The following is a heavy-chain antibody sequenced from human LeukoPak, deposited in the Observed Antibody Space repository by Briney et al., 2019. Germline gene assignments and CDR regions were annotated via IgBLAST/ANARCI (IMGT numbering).Heavy chain of an antibody. D-gene: IGHD3-3*01. J-gene: IGHJ4*02. CDR1: GYTFTGYY. V-gene: IGHV1-2*02. CDR3: AREGGYDHTLDY. CDR2: INPNSGGT. Sequence: ASVKVSCKASGYTFTGYYMHWVRQAPGQGLEWMGWINPNSGGTNYAQKFQGRVTMTRDTSISTAYMELSRPRSDDTAVYYCAREGGYDHTLDYWGQGTLVTVSS.